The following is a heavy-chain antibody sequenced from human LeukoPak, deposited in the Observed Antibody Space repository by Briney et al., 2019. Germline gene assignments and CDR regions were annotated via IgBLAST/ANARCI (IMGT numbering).Heavy chain of an antibody. CDR2: ISWDGGST. V-gene: IGHV3-43*01. J-gene: IGHJ4*02. CDR1: GFTFDDYT. CDR3: AKEEGSGSYYSIDY. D-gene: IGHD3-10*01. Sequence: PGGSLRLPCAASGFTFDDYTMHWVRQAPGKGLEWVSLISWDGGSTYYADSVKGRFTISRDNSKNSLYLQMNSLRTEDTALYYCAKEEGSGSYYSIDYWGQGTLVTVSS.